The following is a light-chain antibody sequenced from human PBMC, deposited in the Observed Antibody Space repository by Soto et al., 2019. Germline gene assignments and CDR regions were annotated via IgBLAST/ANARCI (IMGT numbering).Light chain of an antibody. CDR2: EVT. V-gene: IGLV2-14*01. J-gene: IGLJ1*01. CDR3: SSYTSSNTVV. CDR1: SSDVGVYNH. Sequence: QSALTQPASVSGSPGQSITISCTGSSSDVGVYNHVSWYRQPPGKSPKLIIYEVTKRPSGVSNRFSGSKSGNTASLTISGLQAEDEADYYCSSYTSSNTVVFGTGTKV.